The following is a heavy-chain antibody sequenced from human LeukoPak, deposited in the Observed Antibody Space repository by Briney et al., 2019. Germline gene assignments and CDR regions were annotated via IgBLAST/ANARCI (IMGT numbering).Heavy chain of an antibody. J-gene: IGHJ4*02. V-gene: IGHV3-21*01. CDR2: ISSSSSYI. CDR3: ARDLLLYPSGGFD. D-gene: IGHD2-15*01. Sequence: GGSLRLSCAASGFIVSSNYMNWVRQAPGKGLEWVSSISSSSSYIYYADSVKGRFTISRDNAKNSLYLQMNSLRAEDTAVYYCARDLLLYPSGGFDWGQGTLVTVSS. CDR1: GFIVSSNY.